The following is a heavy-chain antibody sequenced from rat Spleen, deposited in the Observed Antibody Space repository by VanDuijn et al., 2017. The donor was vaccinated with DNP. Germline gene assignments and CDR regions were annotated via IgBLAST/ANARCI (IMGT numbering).Heavy chain of an antibody. D-gene: IGHD1-9*01. V-gene: IGHV5-46*01. CDR1: GFTFSSFP. CDR2: ISTSGGST. Sequence: EVQLVESGGGLVQPGRSMKLSCAASGFTFSSFPMAWVRQAPTKGLEWVATISTSGGSTYYRDSVKGRFTISRDNAKSTLYLQMNSLRSEDTATYYCTRDPYYGYNYPFDYWGQGVMVTVSS. CDR3: TRDPYYGYNYPFDY. J-gene: IGHJ2*01.